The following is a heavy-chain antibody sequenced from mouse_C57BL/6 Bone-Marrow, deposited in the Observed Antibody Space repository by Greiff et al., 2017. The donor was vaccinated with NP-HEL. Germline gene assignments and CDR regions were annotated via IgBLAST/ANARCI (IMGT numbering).Heavy chain of an antibody. D-gene: IGHD3-1*01. J-gene: IGHJ3*01. V-gene: IGHV5-12*01. CDR2: ISNGGGST. Sequence: EVQLVESGGGLVQPGGSLKLSCAASGFTFSDYYMYWVRQTPEKRLEWVAYISNGGGSTYYPDTVKGRFTISRDKAKNTRYLQMSRLKSEDTAMYYCARHQLPWLGSVAYWGQGTLVTVSA. CDR3: ARHQLPWLGSVAY. CDR1: GFTFSDYY.